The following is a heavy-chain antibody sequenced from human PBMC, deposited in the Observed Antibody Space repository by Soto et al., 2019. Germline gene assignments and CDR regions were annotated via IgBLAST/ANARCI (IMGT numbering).Heavy chain of an antibody. CDR2: INPNSGGT. Sequence: GASVKVSCKASGYTFTGYYMHWVRQAPGQGLEWMGWINPNSGGTNYAQKFQGRVTMTRDTSISTAYMGLSRLRSDDTAVYYCARDGEGSSGYPGFDYWGQGTLVTVSS. J-gene: IGHJ4*02. V-gene: IGHV1-2*02. CDR1: GYTFTGYY. CDR3: ARDGEGSSGYPGFDY. D-gene: IGHD6-19*01.